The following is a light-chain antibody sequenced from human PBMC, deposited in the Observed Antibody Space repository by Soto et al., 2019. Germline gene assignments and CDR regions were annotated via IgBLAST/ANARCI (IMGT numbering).Light chain of an antibody. CDR3: QQYDNWPQT. J-gene: IGKJ1*01. CDR2: VAS. CDR1: QTINNN. Sequence: EIVMTQSPATLSVSPGERATLSCRASQTINNNLAWYQQKPGQAPRLLFYVASTRATGIPARFSGSGSGTEFTLTISSLQSEDFAVYYCQQYDNWPQTFGQGTKVEIK. V-gene: IGKV3-15*01.